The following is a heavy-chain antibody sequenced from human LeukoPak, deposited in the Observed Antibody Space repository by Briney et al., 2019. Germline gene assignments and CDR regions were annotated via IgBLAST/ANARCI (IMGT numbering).Heavy chain of an antibody. Sequence: GGSVRLSCAASGFTFSSYAMHWVRQAPGRGLEGVAVISYDGCNKYYADSVRGRFTISRHNSTNTLYLQMYSLRAKDTAVYYCARDKYSSGPLDSWGQGTLVTVSS. CDR3: ARDKYSSGPLDS. V-gene: IGHV3-30*04. D-gene: IGHD6-19*01. J-gene: IGHJ4*02. CDR2: ISYDGCNK. CDR1: GFTFSSYA.